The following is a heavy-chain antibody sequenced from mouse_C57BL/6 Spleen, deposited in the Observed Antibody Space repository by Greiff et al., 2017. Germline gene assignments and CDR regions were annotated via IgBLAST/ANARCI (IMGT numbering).Heavy chain of an antibody. CDR2: ILPGSGST. V-gene: IGHV1-9*01. D-gene: IGHD4-1*01. J-gene: IGHJ4*01. CDR1: GYTFTGYW. CDR3: ARGAGSHYYAMDY. Sequence: QVQLQQSGAELMKPGASVKLSCKATGYTFTGYWIEWVKQRPGHGLEWIGEILPGSGSTNYNEKFKGKATLTAETSSNTAYMQLSSLTTEDSAIYDCARGAGSHYYAMDYWGQGTSVTVSS.